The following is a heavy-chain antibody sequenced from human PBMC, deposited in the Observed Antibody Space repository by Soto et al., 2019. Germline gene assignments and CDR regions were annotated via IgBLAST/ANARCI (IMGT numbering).Heavy chain of an antibody. V-gene: IGHV1-46*01. CDR1: GYTFTSYY. Sequence: ASVKVSCKASGYTFTSYYMHWVRQAPGQGLEWMGIINPSGGSTSYAQKFQGRVTMTRDTSTSTVYMELSSLRSEDTAVYYCARGLALLVAKITAGWPGFDYWGQGTLVTVSS. CDR2: INPSGGST. D-gene: IGHD5-12*01. CDR3: ARGLALLVAKITAGWPGFDY. J-gene: IGHJ4*02.